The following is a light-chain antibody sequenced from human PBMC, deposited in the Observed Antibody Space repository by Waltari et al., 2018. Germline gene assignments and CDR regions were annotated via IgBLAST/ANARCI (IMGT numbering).Light chain of an antibody. V-gene: IGLV1-51*02. CDR3: GTWDSSLSGAV. CDR2: ENT. J-gene: IGLJ7*01. CDR1: SSNLGNNS. Sequence: QSVLTQPPPVSAAPGQRVTLSCSGGSSNLGNNSVSWYRQFPGTAPKLLIYENTERPSGIPGRFSGSKSGTSATLDITGLQAGDEADYYCGTWDSSLSGAVFGGGTHLTVL.